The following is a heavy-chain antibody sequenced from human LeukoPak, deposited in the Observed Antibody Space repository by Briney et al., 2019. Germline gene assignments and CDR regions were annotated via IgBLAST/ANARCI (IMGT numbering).Heavy chain of an antibody. CDR3: ARGRSWNWFDP. CDR1: GGSFSGYY. D-gene: IGHD3-3*01. Sequence: PSETLSLTCAVYGGSFSGYYWSWIRQPPGKGLEWIGYIYYSGSTNYNPSLKSRVTISVDTSKNQFSLKLSSVTAADTAVYYCARGRSWNWFDPWGQGTLVTVSS. V-gene: IGHV4-59*01. CDR2: IYYSGST. J-gene: IGHJ5*02.